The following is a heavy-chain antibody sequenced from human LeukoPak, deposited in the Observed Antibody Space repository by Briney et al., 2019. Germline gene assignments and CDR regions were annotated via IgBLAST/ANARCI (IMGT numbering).Heavy chain of an antibody. Sequence: ASVKVCCKASGYTFTGYYMHWVRQAPGQGLEWMGWINPNSGGTNYAQKFQGRVTMTRNTSISTAYMELSRLRSDDTAVYYCARDVCSSTSCYGWFDAWGQGTLVTVSS. V-gene: IGHV1-2*02. J-gene: IGHJ5*02. CDR1: GYTFTGYY. D-gene: IGHD2-2*01. CDR3: ARDVCSSTSCYGWFDA. CDR2: INPNSGGT.